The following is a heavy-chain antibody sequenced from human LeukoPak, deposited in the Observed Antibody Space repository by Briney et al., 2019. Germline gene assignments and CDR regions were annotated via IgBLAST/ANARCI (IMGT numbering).Heavy chain of an antibody. D-gene: IGHD3-10*01. J-gene: IGHJ4*02. Sequence: SETLSLTCTVSGGSISSYYWSWIRQPAGKGLEWIGAVYFTGSTQYNPSLKSRVTISVDTSKDQFSLKLSSVTAADTAVYYCARDVGIQLLLGDYFDYWGQGTLVTVSS. CDR1: GGSISSYY. V-gene: IGHV4-4*07. CDR2: VYFTGST. CDR3: ARDVGIQLLLGDYFDY.